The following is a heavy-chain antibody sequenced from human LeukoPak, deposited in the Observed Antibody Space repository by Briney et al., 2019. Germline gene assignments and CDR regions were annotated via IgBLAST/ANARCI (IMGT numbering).Heavy chain of an antibody. J-gene: IGHJ5*02. D-gene: IGHD3-9*01. CDR3: ARAQLFTYYDILTGPFDP. CDR2: IYYSGST. CDR1: GGSIRSSNYY. V-gene: IGHV4-39*07. Sequence: PSETLSLTCTVSGGSIRSSNYYWGWIRQPPGKGLEWIGNIYYSGSTYNNPSLKSRVTISVDTSKNQFSLKLSSVTAADTAVYYCARAQLFTYYDILTGPFDPWGQGTLVTVSS.